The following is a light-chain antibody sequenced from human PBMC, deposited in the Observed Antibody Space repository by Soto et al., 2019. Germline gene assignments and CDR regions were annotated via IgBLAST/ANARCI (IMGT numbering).Light chain of an antibody. J-gene: IGKJ1*01. Sequence: EILMAESLATVPLSAGDVCTRSCRASQSVSIDLAWYQQKPGQAPRLPIYGASTRATDIPPSFTGSGSGTEFTLTISSLQSEDIAVYYCQQYNDWPPTFGQGTKVDIK. CDR3: QQYNDWPPT. CDR2: GAS. CDR1: QSVSID. V-gene: IGKV3-15*01.